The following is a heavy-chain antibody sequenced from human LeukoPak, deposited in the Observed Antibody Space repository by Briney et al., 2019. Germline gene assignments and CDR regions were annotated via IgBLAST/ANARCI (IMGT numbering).Heavy chain of an antibody. Sequence: PGGSLRLSCVGSGFTFRTFGIHWVRQAPGKGLEWVAVISYDGSNKYYADSVKGRFTISRDNSKNTLYLQMNSLRAEDTAVYYCAKDRVGDVDYWGQGTLVTVSS. V-gene: IGHV3-30*18. CDR1: GFTFRTFG. CDR3: AKDRVGDVDY. J-gene: IGHJ4*02. CDR2: ISYDGSNK. D-gene: IGHD3-10*01.